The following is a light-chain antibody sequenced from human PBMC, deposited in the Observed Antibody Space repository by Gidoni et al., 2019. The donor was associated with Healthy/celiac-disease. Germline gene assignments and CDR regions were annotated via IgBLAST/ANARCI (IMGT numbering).Light chain of an antibody. CDR2: SNN. CDR1: SSNIGSNT. J-gene: IGLJ3*02. Sequence: QSVLTQPPSASGTPGQRVTISCSGISSNIGSNTVNWYQQLPGTAPKLLIYSNNQRPSWVPDRFSGSKSGTSASLAISGLQSEDEADYYCAAWDDSLNALVFGGGTKLTVL. V-gene: IGLV1-44*01. CDR3: AAWDDSLNALV.